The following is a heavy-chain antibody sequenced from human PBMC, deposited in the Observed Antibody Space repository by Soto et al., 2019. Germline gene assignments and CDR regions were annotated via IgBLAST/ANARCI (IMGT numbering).Heavy chain of an antibody. CDR2: IVVGSGNT. D-gene: IGHD1-1*01. CDR1: GFTFTSYA. J-gene: IGHJ4*02. Sequence: QIQLVQSGPEVKKPGTSVKVSCKASGFTFTSYAVQWVRQARGQRLEWIGWIVVGSGNTNYAQKFQERVTITRDMSTSTAYMELSSLRSEDTAVYYCAAGVVQATWGQGTLVTVSS. V-gene: IGHV1-58*01. CDR3: AAGVVQAT.